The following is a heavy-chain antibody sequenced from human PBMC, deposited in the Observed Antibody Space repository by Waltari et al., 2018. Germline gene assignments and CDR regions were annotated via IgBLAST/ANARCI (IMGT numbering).Heavy chain of an antibody. CDR3: ARGPVGATYYYYRDV. J-gene: IGHJ6*03. Sequence: QVQLVQSGAEVKKPGDSGKVSCKASGYTFPTYDLNWELPATGQGLEWMGWMNPNSGNTGYAQKSQGRVHITRNTTISTAYMELSSLRSGDTAVYYCARGPVGATYYYYRDVWGKGTTVTVSS. CDR2: MNPNSGNT. CDR1: GYTFPTYD. D-gene: IGHD1-26*01. V-gene: IGHV1-8*03.